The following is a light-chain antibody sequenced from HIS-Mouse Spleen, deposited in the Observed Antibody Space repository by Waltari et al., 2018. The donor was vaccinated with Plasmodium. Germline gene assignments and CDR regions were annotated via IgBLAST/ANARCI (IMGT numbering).Light chain of an antibody. J-gene: IGKJ3*01. Sequence: ELVMTQSPATLSVSPGERATLSCRASQSVSSNLAWYQQKPGQAPRLLIYGASTRATGIPARFSGSGCGTEFTLTISSLQSEDFAVYYCQQYNNWSFTFGPGNKVDIK. CDR3: QQYNNWSFT. V-gene: IGKV3-15*01. CDR2: GAS. CDR1: QSVSSN.